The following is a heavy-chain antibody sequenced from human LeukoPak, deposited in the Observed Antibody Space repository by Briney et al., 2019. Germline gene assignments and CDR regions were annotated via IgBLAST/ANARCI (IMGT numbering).Heavy chain of an antibody. CDR1: GGSISSGSYY. Sequence: SETLSLTCTVSGGSISSGSYYWRWIRQPAGKGLEWIGSIYYSGSTYYSPSLKSRVTISVDTSKNQFSLKLSSVTAADTAVYYCARMFWSGYYSWFDPWGQGTLVTVSS. J-gene: IGHJ5*02. CDR3: ARMFWSGYYSWFDP. D-gene: IGHD3-3*01. V-gene: IGHV4-39*07. CDR2: IYYSGST.